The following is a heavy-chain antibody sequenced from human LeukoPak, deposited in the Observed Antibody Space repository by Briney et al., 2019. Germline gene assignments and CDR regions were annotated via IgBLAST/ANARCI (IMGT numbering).Heavy chain of an antibody. D-gene: IGHD6-13*01. CDR3: TNIAAAGIGY. J-gene: IGHJ4*02. CDR2: INSDGSTT. CDR1: EFTFSSYY. Sequence: GGSLRLSCAASEFTFSSYYMHGVRQAPGKGLVWVSRINSDGSTTSYADSVKGRFTISRDNAKNTLYLQMNSLRADDTAVYYCTNIAAAGIGYWGQGTLVTVSS. V-gene: IGHV3-74*01.